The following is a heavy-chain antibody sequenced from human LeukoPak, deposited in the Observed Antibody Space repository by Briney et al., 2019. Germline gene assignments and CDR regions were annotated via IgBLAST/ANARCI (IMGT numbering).Heavy chain of an antibody. J-gene: IGHJ5*02. CDR3: AKDRGGGYSSSWYGNWFDP. CDR1: GFTFDDYA. D-gene: IGHD6-13*01. CDR2: ISWNSGSI. Sequence: GGSLRLSCAASGFTFDDYAMHWVRQAPGKGLEWVSGISWNSGSIGYADSVKGRFTISRDNAKNSLYLQMNSLRAEDTALYYCAKDRGGGYSSSWYGNWFDPWGQGTLVTVSS. V-gene: IGHV3-9*01.